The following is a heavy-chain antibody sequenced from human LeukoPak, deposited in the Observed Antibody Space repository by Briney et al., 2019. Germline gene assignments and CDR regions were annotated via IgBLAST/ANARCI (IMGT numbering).Heavy chain of an antibody. J-gene: IGHJ1*01. CDR2: INSGTTT. D-gene: IGHD6-19*01. V-gene: IGHV3-48*03. CDR3: TRDGSGWFQH. Sequence: GGSLRLSCAAAAFIFSSYEMNWVRQAPGKGLEWISYINSGTTTYYADFVKGRFTISRDNAKSSLYLQMNSLRAEDTAVYYCTRDGSGWFQHWGQGTLVTVSS. CDR1: AFIFSSYE.